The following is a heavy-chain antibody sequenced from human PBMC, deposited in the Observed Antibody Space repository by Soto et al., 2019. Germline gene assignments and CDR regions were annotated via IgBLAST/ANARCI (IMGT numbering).Heavy chain of an antibody. V-gene: IGHV1-2*02. Sequence: GASVKVSCKTSGYTFTGYYIHWVRQAPGQGLEWMGWINPNSGGTNYAQEFQGRVTMTRDTSISTAYMELSSLRSDDTAVYYCASTIIAAAGTPYFDYWGQGTLVTVS. CDR2: INPNSGGT. CDR1: GYTFTGYY. D-gene: IGHD6-13*01. CDR3: ASTIIAAAGTPYFDY. J-gene: IGHJ4*02.